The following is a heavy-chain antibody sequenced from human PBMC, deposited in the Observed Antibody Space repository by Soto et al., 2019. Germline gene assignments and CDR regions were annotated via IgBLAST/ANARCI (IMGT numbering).Heavy chain of an antibody. CDR3: ARGWDSIVVVPAAIGY. J-gene: IGHJ4*01. V-gene: IGHV1-46*03. CDR2: INPSGGST. D-gene: IGHD2-2*01. Sequence: ASVKATCKEPGYTNTSSYMHSVRQSPGQGLEWMGIINPSGGSTSYAQKFQGRVTMTRDTSTSTVYMELSSLRSEDTAVYYCARGWDSIVVVPAAIGYWG. CDR1: GYTNTSSY.